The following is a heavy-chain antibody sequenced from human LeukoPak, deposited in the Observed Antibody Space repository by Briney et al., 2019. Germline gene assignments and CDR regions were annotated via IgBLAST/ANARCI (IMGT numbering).Heavy chain of an antibody. CDR3: AKDSIAAAGTGNWFDP. J-gene: IGHJ5*02. CDR1: GFTFSSYG. D-gene: IGHD6-13*01. Sequence: GGSQRLSCAASGFTFSSYGMHWDRQAPGKGLEWVAVISYDGSNKYYADSVKGRFTISRDNSKNTLYLQMNSLRAEDTAVYYCAKDSIAAAGTGNWFDPWGQGTLATVSS. V-gene: IGHV3-30*18. CDR2: ISYDGSNK.